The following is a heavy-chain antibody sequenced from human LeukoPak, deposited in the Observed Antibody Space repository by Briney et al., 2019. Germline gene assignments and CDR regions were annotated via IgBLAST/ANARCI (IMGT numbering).Heavy chain of an antibody. CDR1: GFTFTTYG. CDR2: ISGSGSHT. Sequence: GGSLRLSCAASGFTFTTYGMIWVRQAPGKGLEWVSGISGSGSHTWYADYVKGRLTTSRDNSKNTLYLQINSLGAEDTAVYYCAKNGEPHYYMDVWGKGTTVTVSS. V-gene: IGHV3-23*01. J-gene: IGHJ6*03. D-gene: IGHD1-14*01. CDR3: AKNGEPHYYMDV.